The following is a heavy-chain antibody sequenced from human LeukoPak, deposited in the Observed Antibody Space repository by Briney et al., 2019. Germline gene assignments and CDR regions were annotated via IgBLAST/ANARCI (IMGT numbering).Heavy chain of an antibody. D-gene: IGHD3-3*01. Sequence: SETLSLTRTVSGGSISSSSYYWGWMRQPPGKGREWIGSIYYSGSTYYNPSLKSRVAISVDTSKNQFSLKLSSVTAADTAVYYCARRPVLRFLGSDAFDIWGQGTMVTVSS. CDR2: IYYSGST. CDR3: ARRPVLRFLGSDAFDI. CDR1: GGSISSSSYY. J-gene: IGHJ3*02. V-gene: IGHV4-39*01.